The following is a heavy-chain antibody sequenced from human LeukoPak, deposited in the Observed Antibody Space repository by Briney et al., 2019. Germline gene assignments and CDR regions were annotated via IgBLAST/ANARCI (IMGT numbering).Heavy chain of an antibody. CDR2: IGPAGDT. V-gene: IGHV3-13*01. D-gene: IGHD2-15*01. J-gene: IGHJ4*02. CDR3: VRDICNAGRCYLELDY. Sequence: GGSLRLSCAASGFTFSTYDMHWVRQATGKGLEWVSGIGPAGDTYYSVSVKGRFTISRENAKNSLYLQMNGLSAGDTAVYYCVRDICNAGRCYLELDYWGQGTLVTVSS. CDR1: GFTFSTYD.